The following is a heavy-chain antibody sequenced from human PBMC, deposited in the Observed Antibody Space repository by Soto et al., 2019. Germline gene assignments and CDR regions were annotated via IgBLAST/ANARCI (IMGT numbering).Heavy chain of an antibody. Sequence: QITLKESGPTLVKSTQTLTLTCTFSGFSLSTSGVAVGWIRQPPGKALEWLALIYWDDDKRYRPSLKSRLTLTKDTSKNQVVLTMTNMDPVDTATCFCVHGPGHFEYWGQGTPVTVPS. CDR2: IYWDDDK. J-gene: IGHJ4*02. V-gene: IGHV2-5*02. CDR3: VHGPGHFEY. CDR1: GFSLSTSGVA.